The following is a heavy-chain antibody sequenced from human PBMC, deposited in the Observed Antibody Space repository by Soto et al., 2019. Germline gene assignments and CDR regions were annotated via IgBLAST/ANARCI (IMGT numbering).Heavy chain of an antibody. CDR1: GFDFNKYA. V-gene: IGHV3-23*01. D-gene: IGHD2-2*02. CDR3: AKDSPSYTTLPFYFDS. Sequence: PGGSLRLYCAAFGFDFNKYAMTWVRQAPGQGLQWVSSITSNGDSTYYADSVKGRFTTSRDNSKNTLYLQMNSLRADDTAVFYCAKDSPSYTTLPFYFDSWGQGTLVTVSS. CDR2: ITSNGDST. J-gene: IGHJ4*02.